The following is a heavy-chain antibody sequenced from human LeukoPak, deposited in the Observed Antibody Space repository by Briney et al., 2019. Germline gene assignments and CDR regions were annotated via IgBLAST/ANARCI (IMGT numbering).Heavy chain of an antibody. D-gene: IGHD2-2*01. CDR3: VGQLLRAV. CDR2: IKEDGSVQ. J-gene: IGHJ6*04. CDR1: GFPFSVYW. Sequence: GGSLRLSCTASGFPFSVYWISWVRQAPGKGLEWVANIKEDGSVQDYVDSVKGRFTISRDNAKNSVYLQLNSLRVDDTAVYYCVGQLLRAVWGKGTTVTVSS. V-gene: IGHV3-7*01.